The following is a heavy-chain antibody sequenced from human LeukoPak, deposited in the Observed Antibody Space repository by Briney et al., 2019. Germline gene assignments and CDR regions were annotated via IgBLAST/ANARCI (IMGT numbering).Heavy chain of an antibody. Sequence: PGGSLRLSCAASGFTFSSYSMNWVRRAPGKGLEWVSSISSSSSYIYYADSVKGRFTISRDNSKNTLYLQMNSLRAEDTAVYYCARPYSSSWPPYYGMDVWGQGTTVTVSS. J-gene: IGHJ6*02. CDR3: ARPYSSSWPPYYGMDV. CDR2: ISSSSSYI. V-gene: IGHV3-21*01. D-gene: IGHD6-13*01. CDR1: GFTFSSYS.